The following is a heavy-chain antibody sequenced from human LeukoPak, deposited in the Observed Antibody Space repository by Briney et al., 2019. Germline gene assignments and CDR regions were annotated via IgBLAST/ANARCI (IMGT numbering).Heavy chain of an antibody. CDR3: ARASSIAAAGYFDY. D-gene: IGHD6-13*01. V-gene: IGHV1-69*04. CDR2: IIPILGIA. J-gene: IGHJ4*02. Sequence: SVKVSCKASGGTFSSYAISWVRQAPGQGLEWMGRIIPILGIANYAQKFQGRVTITADKSTSTAYMELSSLRSEDTAVYFCARASSIAAAGYFDYWGQGTLVTVSS. CDR1: GGTFSSYA.